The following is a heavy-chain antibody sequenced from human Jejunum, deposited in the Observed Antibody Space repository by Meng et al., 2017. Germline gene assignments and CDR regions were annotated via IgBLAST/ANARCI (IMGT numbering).Heavy chain of an antibody. Sequence: ESLKISCAASGFILSTYAMSWVRQTPEKGLEWVSTIRASADSTYYAGSVKGRFTISRDDSKNTLYLQMNGLRADDTAKYYCATQNFDYWGQGEVVTVSS. CDR2: IRASADST. J-gene: IGHJ4*02. CDR1: GFILSTYA. CDR3: ATQNFDY. V-gene: IGHV3-23*01.